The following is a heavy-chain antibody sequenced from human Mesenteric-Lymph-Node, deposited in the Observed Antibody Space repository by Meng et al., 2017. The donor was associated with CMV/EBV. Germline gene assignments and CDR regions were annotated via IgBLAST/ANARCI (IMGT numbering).Heavy chain of an antibody. CDR3: ARDEGSGIDWYFDL. D-gene: IGHD6-19*01. CDR2: INAGNGNT. J-gene: IGHJ2*01. Sequence: GSRYTFTSYAMHWVRQAPGQRLEWMGWINAGNGNTKYSQKFQGRVTITRDTSASTAYMELSSLRSEDTAVYYCARDEGSGIDWYFDLWGRGTLVTVSS. V-gene: IGHV1-3*01. CDR1: RYTFTSYA.